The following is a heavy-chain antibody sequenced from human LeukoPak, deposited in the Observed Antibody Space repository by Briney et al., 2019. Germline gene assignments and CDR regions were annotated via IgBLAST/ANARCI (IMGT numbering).Heavy chain of an antibody. CDR1: GGSISSTY. J-gene: IGHJ4*02. Sequence: PSETLSLTCTVSGGSISSTYWNWIRQPPGKGLQWIGRISYTGETKYNPSHRSRVTISVDRSKIQFSLQLSSMTAADTAIYYCARSYIVSYSEDFDYWGQGTLVTVSS. V-gene: IGHV4-59*01. D-gene: IGHD1-26*01. CDR3: ARSYIVSYSEDFDY. CDR2: ISYTGET.